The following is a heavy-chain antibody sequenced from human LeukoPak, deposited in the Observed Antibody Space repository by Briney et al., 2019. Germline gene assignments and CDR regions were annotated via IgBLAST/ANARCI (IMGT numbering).Heavy chain of an antibody. J-gene: IGHJ3*02. Sequence: SETLSLTCTVSGGSISSYYWSWIRQPPGKGLEWIGYIYYSGSTNYNPSLKSRVTISVDTSNNQFSLKLSSVTAADTAVYYCARERYSYGYSGAFDIWGQGTMVTVSS. V-gene: IGHV4-59*01. CDR2: IYYSGST. D-gene: IGHD5-18*01. CDR1: GGSISSYY. CDR3: ARERYSYGYSGAFDI.